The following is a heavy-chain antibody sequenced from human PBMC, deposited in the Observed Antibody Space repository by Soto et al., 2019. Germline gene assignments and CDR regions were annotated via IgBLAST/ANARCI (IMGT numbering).Heavy chain of an antibody. Sequence: QVQLVQSGAEVKKPGSSVKVSCKASGGTFSSSSINWVRQAPGQGLEWMGELIPIFGTANYAQKFQGRVTITADESTSTAYMELSSLRSEDTAVYYCARDGGRHSGGIDYWGQGTLVTVSS. CDR3: ARDGGRHSGGIDY. J-gene: IGHJ4*02. D-gene: IGHD1-26*01. CDR2: LIPIFGTA. CDR1: GGTFSSSS. V-gene: IGHV1-69*01.